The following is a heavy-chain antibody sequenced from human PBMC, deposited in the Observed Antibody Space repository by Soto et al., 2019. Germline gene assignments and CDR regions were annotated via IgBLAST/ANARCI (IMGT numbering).Heavy chain of an antibody. CDR3: AREGYCGNGVCSKYYGMDV. CDR2: ISAYNGNT. Sequence: QVQLVQSGAEVKKPGASVKVSCKASGYMFTSYGISWVRQAPGQGLEWMGWISAYNGNTNYAEKSQGRVTLTAYTSTSAAYMELRSLRSDDTAVYYCAREGYCGNGVCSKYYGMDVWGQGTTVTVSS. D-gene: IGHD2-8*01. V-gene: IGHV1-18*01. CDR1: GYMFTSYG. J-gene: IGHJ6*02.